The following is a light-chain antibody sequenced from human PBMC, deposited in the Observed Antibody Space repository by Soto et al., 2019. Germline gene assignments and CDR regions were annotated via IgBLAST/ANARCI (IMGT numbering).Light chain of an antibody. CDR2: GNT. V-gene: IGLV1-40*01. CDR1: KSDIGAGYD. CDR3: QSFDSSLSCYV. J-gene: IGLJ1*01. Sequence: QSVLTQPPSVSGAPGQRVTISCTGSKSDIGAGYDVHWYQQFPGAAPKLLINGNTNRPSGVPDRFSGSRSGTSASLAITGLQAEDEADYFCQSFDSSLSCYVFGTGTKLTVL.